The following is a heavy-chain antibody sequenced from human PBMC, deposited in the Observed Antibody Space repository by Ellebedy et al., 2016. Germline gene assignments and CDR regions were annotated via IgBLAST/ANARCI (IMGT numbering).Heavy chain of an antibody. J-gene: IGHJ6*03. CDR1: GGSISSYY. CDR3: ARDLTGDRSAGRYYMDV. CDR2: IFHSGTT. Sequence: SETLSLXXTVSGGSISSYYWSWIRQPPGKGLEWIGYIFHSGTTNYNPSLRGRVTISVDTSKNHFSLRLSSVTAADTAVYYCARDLTGDRSAGRYYMDVWGKGTTVTVS. D-gene: IGHD1-20*01. V-gene: IGHV4-59*13.